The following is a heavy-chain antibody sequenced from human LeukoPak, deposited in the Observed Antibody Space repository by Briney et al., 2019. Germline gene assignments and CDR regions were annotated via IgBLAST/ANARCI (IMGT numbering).Heavy chain of an antibody. J-gene: IGHJ4*02. V-gene: IGHV2-5*02. CDR1: GFSLTTTGVG. CDR3: AHSLTYLGLSSSPYFDY. D-gene: IGHD6-13*01. Sequence: SGPTLVKPTQTLTLTCTFSGFSLTTTGVGVGWIRQPPGKALEWLALIYWDDDKRYSPSLKSRLTITKDTSKNQVVLTMTNMDPVDTATYYCAHSLTYLGLSSSPYFDYWGQGTLVTVSS. CDR2: IYWDDDK.